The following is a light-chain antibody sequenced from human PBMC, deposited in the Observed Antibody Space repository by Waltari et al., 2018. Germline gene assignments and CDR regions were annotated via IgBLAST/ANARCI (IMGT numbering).Light chain of an antibody. V-gene: IGLV3-21*03. Sequence: SYVVTQPPSVSLAPGKTATITCGGDDTGRKTVCWYQQRPGQAPVLVVYDNSDRSSGVPERFSGSNSGDTATLTISRVEVGDEADFYCQVWDSTTDHAIFGGGTKLTVL. CDR3: QVWDSTTDHAI. J-gene: IGLJ2*01. CDR2: DNS. CDR1: DTGRKT.